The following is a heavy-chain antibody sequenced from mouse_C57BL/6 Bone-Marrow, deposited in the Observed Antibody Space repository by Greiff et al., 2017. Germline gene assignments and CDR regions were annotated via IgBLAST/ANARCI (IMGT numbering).Heavy chain of an antibody. J-gene: IGHJ3*01. Sequence: EVTVVESGGGLVQSGRSLRLSCATSGFTFSDFYMEWVRQAPGKGLEWIAASRNKANDYTTEYSASVKGRFIVSRDTSQSILYLQMNALRAEDTAIYYCARDDWFADWGQGTLVTVSA. CDR1: GFTFSDFY. V-gene: IGHV7-1*01. CDR3: ARDDWFAD. CDR2: SRNKANDYTT.